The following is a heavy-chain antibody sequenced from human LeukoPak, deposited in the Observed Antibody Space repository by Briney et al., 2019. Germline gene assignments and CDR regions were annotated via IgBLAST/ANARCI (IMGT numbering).Heavy chain of an antibody. Sequence: GGSLRLSCVASGFTFSSYAINWVRQAPGKGLEWVSGTSGSGGRTYYADSVKGRFTISRENSKNTLYLQMNSLRAEDTAVYYCAKGHYYGSGSLDYWGQGTLVTVSS. CDR1: GFTFSSYA. D-gene: IGHD3-10*01. CDR2: TSGSGGRT. V-gene: IGHV3-23*01. CDR3: AKGHYYGSGSLDY. J-gene: IGHJ4*02.